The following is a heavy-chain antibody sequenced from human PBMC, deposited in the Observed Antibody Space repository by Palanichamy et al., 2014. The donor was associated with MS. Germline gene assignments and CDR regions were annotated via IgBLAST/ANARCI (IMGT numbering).Heavy chain of an antibody. CDR3: ARGNWFDP. V-gene: IGHV1-3*01. CDR1: GYTFSSYA. CDR2: IDPGSGNT. Sequence: QVQLVQSGAEVKKPGASVKVSCKASGYTFSSYAMHWVRQAPGQRLEWMGWIDPGSGNTKYSQKFQGRVTITRDTSASTAYMELSSLRSEDTAVYYCARGNWFDPWGQGTLVTVSS. J-gene: IGHJ5*02.